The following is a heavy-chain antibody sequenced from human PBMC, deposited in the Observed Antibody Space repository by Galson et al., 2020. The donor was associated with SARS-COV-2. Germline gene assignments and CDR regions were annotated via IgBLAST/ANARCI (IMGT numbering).Heavy chain of an antibody. V-gene: IGHV4-39*02. CDR2: IYYSGST. D-gene: IGHD3-10*01. J-gene: IGHJ1*01. CDR1: GGSISDSSYY. CDR3: ARGSGSYYYFHH. Sequence: SQTLSLTCTVSGGSISDSSYYWDWIRQSPGKGLEWIGSIYYSGSTNYNPSLEGRVTISIFMSKNQFSLKVNSLTAADTAMYYCARGSGSYYYFHHWGQGTLVTVSS.